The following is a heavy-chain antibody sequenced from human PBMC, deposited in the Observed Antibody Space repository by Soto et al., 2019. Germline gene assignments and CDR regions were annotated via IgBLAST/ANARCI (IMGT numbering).Heavy chain of an antibody. CDR3: AIIMTHSDSFDI. CDR1: GCTFGGFY. CDR2: INSNSGAT. V-gene: IGHV1-2*04. D-gene: IGHD3-16*01. Sequence: QVQLVQSGPEVKKPGASVKVSCKASGCTFGGFYIHWMRQAPGQGLEWVGSINSNSGATTYAQKFQDSVAMTRDTSVSTAYMDLNRLTSDDTAIYYCAIIMTHSDSFDIWGQGTMVTVS. J-gene: IGHJ3*02.